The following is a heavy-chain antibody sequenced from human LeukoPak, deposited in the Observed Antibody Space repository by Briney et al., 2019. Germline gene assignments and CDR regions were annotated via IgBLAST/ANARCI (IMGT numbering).Heavy chain of an antibody. V-gene: IGHV1-2*02. J-gene: IGHJ3*01. CDR3: ARGLGRNAFDV. CDR2: ISPKSGDT. Sequence: GASVKVSCKASGYTSSDNHMYWIRQAPGQGLECMGWISPKSGDTNYAQKFQGRITMTGDTSISTGYMELSSLRSDDTAVYYCARGLGRNAFDVWGQGTMVTVSS. CDR1: GYTSSDNH. D-gene: IGHD7-27*01.